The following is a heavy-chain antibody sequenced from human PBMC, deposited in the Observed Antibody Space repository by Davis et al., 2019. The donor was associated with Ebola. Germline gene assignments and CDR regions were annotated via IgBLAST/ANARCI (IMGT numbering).Heavy chain of an antibody. CDR2: IFSNDEK. CDR3: ARIPRRFLEWYFDY. V-gene: IGHV2-26*01. CDR1: GGSFSGYYW. J-gene: IGHJ4*02. D-gene: IGHD3-3*01. Sequence: TLSLTCAVYGGSFSGYYWSWIRQPPGKALEWLAHIFSNDEKSYSTSLKSRLTISKDTSKSQVVLTMTNMDPVDTATYYCARIPRRFLEWYFDYWGQGTLVTVSS.